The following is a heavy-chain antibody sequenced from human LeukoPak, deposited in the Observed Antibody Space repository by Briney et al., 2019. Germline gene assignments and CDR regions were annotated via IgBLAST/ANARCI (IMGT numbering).Heavy chain of an antibody. CDR2: IKQDESEK. CDR1: GFTFSSYW. Sequence: TGGSLRLSCAASGFTFSSYWMSWVRQAPGKGLEWVANIKQDESEKYYVDSVKGRFTISRDNAKNSLYLQMNSLRAEDTAVYYCARDIVAVVAATGGLPYYYYYMDVWGKGTTVTVSS. D-gene: IGHD2-15*01. J-gene: IGHJ6*03. CDR3: ARDIVAVVAATGGLPYYYYYMDV. V-gene: IGHV3-7*01.